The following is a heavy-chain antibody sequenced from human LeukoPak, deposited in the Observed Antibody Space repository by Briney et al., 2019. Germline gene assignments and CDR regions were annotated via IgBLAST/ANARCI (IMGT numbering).Heavy chain of an antibody. Sequence: GGSLRLSCAASGFTFSSYSMNWVRQAPGKGLEWVSYISSSGSTIYYADSVKGRFTISRDNAKNPLYLQMNSLRAEDTAVYYCARGRGYSYGTDYWGQGTLITVSS. CDR1: GFTFSSYS. CDR2: ISSSGSTI. V-gene: IGHV3-48*01. D-gene: IGHD5-18*01. CDR3: ARGRGYSYGTDY. J-gene: IGHJ4*02.